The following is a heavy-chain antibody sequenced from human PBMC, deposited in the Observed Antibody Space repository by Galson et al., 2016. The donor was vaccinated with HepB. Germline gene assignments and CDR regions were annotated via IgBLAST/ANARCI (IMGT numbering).Heavy chain of an antibody. CDR1: GYTFTSYD. CDR2: ITGYNGHT. V-gene: IGHV1-18*01. Sequence: SVKVSCKASGYTFTSYDIHWVRQATGQGLEWMGWITGYNGHTLFAQKFQDRITMTTDTSTSTAYMEVRSLRSDDTAIYFCARTALDCKKGVCYDYWGQGTPVTVSS. CDR3: ARTALDCKKGVCYDY. D-gene: IGHD2-8*01. J-gene: IGHJ4*02.